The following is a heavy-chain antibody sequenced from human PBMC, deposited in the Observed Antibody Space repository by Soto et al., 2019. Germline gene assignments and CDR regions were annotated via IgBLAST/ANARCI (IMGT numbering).Heavy chain of an antibody. CDR1: GYSITSTNW. CDR3: ARTECGDYGENYYYYGMDV. CDR2: IYYSGRT. V-gene: IGHV4-28*01. Sequence: SETLSLTCAVSGYSITSTNWWGWIRQPPGRGLEWIGNIYYSGRTYCNPSLKSRVTMSVDTSNNQFSLKLSSVSALDTAVYYCARTECGDYGENYYYYGMDVWGQGTTVTVSS. D-gene: IGHD4-17*01. J-gene: IGHJ6*02.